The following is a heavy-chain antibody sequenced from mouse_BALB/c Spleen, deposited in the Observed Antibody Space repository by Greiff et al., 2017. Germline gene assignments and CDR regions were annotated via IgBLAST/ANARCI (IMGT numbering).Heavy chain of an antibody. J-gene: IGHJ3*01. D-gene: IGHD1-2*01. CDR2: IWAGGST. CDR1: GFSLTSYG. Sequence: VMLVESGPGLVAPSQSLSITCTVSGFSLTSYGVHWVRQPPGKGLEWLGVIWAGGSTNYNSALMSRLSISKDNSKSQVFLKMNSLQTDDTAMYYCAREFITTATDWFAYWGQGTLVTVSA. V-gene: IGHV2-9*02. CDR3: AREFITTATDWFAY.